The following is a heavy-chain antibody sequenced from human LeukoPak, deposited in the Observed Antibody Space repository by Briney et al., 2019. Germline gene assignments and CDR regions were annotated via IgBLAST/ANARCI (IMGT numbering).Heavy chain of an antibody. CDR2: TKPDGSQK. V-gene: IGHV3-7*01. D-gene: IGHD2/OR15-2a*01. CDR3: ARDREYTSFDF. CDR1: GFSFSNSW. Sequence: GGSLRLSCAAYGFSFSNSWMNWLRQAQGKGLEWVASTKPDGSQKYYVDSVKGRFFVSRDNVKDSLYLQMDSLRADDTAVYYCARDREYTSFDFWGQGTLVAVSS. J-gene: IGHJ4*02.